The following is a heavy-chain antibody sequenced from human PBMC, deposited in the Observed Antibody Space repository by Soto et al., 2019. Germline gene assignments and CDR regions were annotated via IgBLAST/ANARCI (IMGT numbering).Heavy chain of an antibody. CDR2: IYYSGST. CDR3: SLIRSAAFDI. V-gene: IGHV4-39*01. Sequence: PWETLSLTCTVSGGSISSSSYYWGWIRQPPGKGLEWIGSIYYSGSTYYNPSLKSRVTISVDTSKNQFSLKLSSVTAADTAVYYCSLIRSAAFDIWGQGTMVTVSS. CDR1: GGSISSSSYY. J-gene: IGHJ3*02.